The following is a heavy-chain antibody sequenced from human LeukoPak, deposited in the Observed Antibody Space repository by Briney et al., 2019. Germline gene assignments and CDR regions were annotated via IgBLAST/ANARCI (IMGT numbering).Heavy chain of an antibody. V-gene: IGHV4-59*01. J-gene: IGHJ4*02. CDR3: ARENYYDY. Sequence: SETLSLTCTVSGGSFSGYYWSWIRQPPGKGLEWIGYIYYSGSTNYNPSLKSRVTISVDTSKNQFSLKLTSVTAADTAVYYCARENYYDYWGQGILVTVSS. CDR2: IYYSGST. CDR1: GGSFSGYY.